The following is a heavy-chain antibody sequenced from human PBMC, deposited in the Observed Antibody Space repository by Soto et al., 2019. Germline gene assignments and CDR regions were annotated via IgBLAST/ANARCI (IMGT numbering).Heavy chain of an antibody. CDR3: ASDYYDSSGYWHDAFDI. CDR1: GYSFTSYW. CDR2: IYPGDSDT. V-gene: IGHV5-51*01. D-gene: IGHD3-22*01. J-gene: IGHJ3*02. Sequence: PGESLKISCKGSGYSFTSYWIGWVRQMPGKGLEWMGIIYPGDSDTRYSPSFQGRVTISADKSISTAYLQWSSLKASDTAMYYCASDYYDSSGYWHDAFDIWGQGTMVTVSS.